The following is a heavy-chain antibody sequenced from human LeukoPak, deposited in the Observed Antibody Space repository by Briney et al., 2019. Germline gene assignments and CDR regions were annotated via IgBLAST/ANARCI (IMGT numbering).Heavy chain of an antibody. Sequence: SETLSLTCTVSGGSISSSNFYWGWIRQPPGTGLEWIGTIYYSGSTYYNPSLKSRVTISVDTSKNQFSLNLSSVTAADTAVYYCARARGYSYGYPDYWGQGTLVTVSS. CDR3: ARARGYSYGYPDY. V-gene: IGHV4-39*07. CDR1: GGSISSSNFY. J-gene: IGHJ4*02. D-gene: IGHD5-18*01. CDR2: IYYSGST.